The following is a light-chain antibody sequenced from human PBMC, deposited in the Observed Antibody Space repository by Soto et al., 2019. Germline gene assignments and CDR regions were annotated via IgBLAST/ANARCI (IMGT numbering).Light chain of an antibody. CDR2: WAS. J-gene: IGKJ2*01. V-gene: IGKV4-1*01. CDR3: QQHLSSLPT. Sequence: DIVMTQFPDSLAVSLGERATIKCKSSQSVFFSSNNKNYLAWYQQRPGQPPKLLTSWASTRESGVPDRFSGSGSGTDFTLTIDNLQAEDVAVYYCQQHLSSLPTFGQGTKLEIK. CDR1: QSVFFSSNNKNY.